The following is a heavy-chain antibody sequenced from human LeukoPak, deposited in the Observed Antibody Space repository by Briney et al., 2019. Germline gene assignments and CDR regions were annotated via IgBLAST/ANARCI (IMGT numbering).Heavy chain of an antibody. V-gene: IGHV3-7*01. CDR1: GFTFSAYW. D-gene: IGHD3-10*01. CDR3: GRFGDEAGIDN. Sequence: GGSLRLSCAASGFTFSAYWMTWVRQAPGKGLEWVANIKPSGTETYYGDPVKGRFTISRDNAKNLLYLQMSSLRAEDTAVYSCGRFGDEAGIDNWGQGTLVTVSS. J-gene: IGHJ4*02. CDR2: IKPSGTET.